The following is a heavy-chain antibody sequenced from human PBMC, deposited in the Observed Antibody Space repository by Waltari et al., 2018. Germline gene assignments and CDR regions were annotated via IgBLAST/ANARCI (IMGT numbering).Heavy chain of an antibody. J-gene: IGHJ4*02. Sequence: QVQLQESGPGLVKPSETLSLTCTVSGGSISSYYWSWIRQPPGKGLEWIGYIYYSGSTNYNPSLKSRVTISVDTSKNQFSLKLSSVTAADTAVYYCARAGGYNWNPFDYWGQGTLVTVSS. CDR1: GGSISSYY. CDR3: ARAGGYNWNPFDY. D-gene: IGHD1-20*01. V-gene: IGHV4-59*01. CDR2: IYYSGST.